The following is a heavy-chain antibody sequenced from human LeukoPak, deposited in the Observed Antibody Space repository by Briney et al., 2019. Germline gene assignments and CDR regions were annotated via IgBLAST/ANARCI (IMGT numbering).Heavy chain of an antibody. CDR1: GGTFSSYA. V-gene: IGHV1-69*05. D-gene: IGHD2-2*01. CDR3: ASSGDTVVVPAAYAPNWFDP. Sequence: GASVKVSCKASGGTFSSYAISWVRQAPGQGLECMGGIIPIFGTANYAQKFQGRVTITTDESTSTAYMELSSLRSEDTAVYYCASSGDTVVVPAAYAPNWFDPWGQGTLVTVSS. CDR2: IIPIFGTA. J-gene: IGHJ5*02.